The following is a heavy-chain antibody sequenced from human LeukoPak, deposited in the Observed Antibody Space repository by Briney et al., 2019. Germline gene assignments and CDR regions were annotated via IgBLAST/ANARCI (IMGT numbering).Heavy chain of an antibody. V-gene: IGHV3-30*03. CDR3: ARARTAMVLDY. Sequence: GGSLRLSCAASGFTFNTYGMHWVRLAPGKGLEWVAVLSYDGSNKYYADSVRGRFTVSRDNSKNTLYLQMNSLGAEDTAVYYCARARTAMVLDYWGQGTLVTVSS. D-gene: IGHD5-18*01. CDR2: LSYDGSNK. J-gene: IGHJ4*01. CDR1: GFTFNTYG.